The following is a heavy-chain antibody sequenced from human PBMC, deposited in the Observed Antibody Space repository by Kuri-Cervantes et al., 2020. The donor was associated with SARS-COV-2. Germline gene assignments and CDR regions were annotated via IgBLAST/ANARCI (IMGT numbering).Heavy chain of an antibody. CDR2: IYTSGST. Sequence: SETLSLTCTVSGGSISSYYLSWIRQPAGKGLEWIGRIYTSGSTNYNPSLKSRVTISVDTSKNQFSLKLSSVTAADTAVYYCARFRIAATSGNWYFDLWGRGTLVTVSS. V-gene: IGHV4-4*07. CDR3: ARFRIAATSGNWYFDL. J-gene: IGHJ2*01. D-gene: IGHD6-13*01. CDR1: GGSISSYY.